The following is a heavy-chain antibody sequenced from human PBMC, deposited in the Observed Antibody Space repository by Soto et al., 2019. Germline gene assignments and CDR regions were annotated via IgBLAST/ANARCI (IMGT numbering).Heavy chain of an antibody. V-gene: IGHV3-48*01. CDR3: AREISYVSGGHLYYGMDV. CDR1: GFTFSSYS. CDR2: ISSSSSTI. Sequence: GGSLRLSCAASGFTFSSYSMNWVRQAPGKGLEWVSYISSSSSTIYYSDSLKGRFTISRDNSKNTLFLQMNSLRAEDTAVYYCAREISYVSGGHLYYGMDVLGQGTAVTVSS. J-gene: IGHJ6*02. D-gene: IGHD3-16*01.